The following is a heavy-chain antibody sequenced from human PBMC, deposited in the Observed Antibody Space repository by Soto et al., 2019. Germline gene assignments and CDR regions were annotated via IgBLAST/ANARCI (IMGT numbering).Heavy chain of an antibody. Sequence: SETLSLTCAVSGGSISSSNWWSWVRQHPGKGLEWIGEIYHSGSTNYNPSLKSRVTISVDKSKNQFSLKLSSVTAADTAVYYCARVSGSYYYGMDVWGQGTTVTVSS. CDR3: ARVSGSYYYGMDV. D-gene: IGHD1-26*01. V-gene: IGHV4-4*02. CDR1: GGSISSSNW. CDR2: IYHSGST. J-gene: IGHJ6*02.